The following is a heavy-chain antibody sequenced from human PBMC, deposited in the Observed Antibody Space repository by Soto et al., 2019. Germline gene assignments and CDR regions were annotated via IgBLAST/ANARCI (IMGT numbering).Heavy chain of an antibody. D-gene: IGHD2-15*01. CDR1: GFSFRSYW. Sequence: EVQVVESGGNLVQPGGSLRLSCAASGFSFRSYWMHWVRRGPRKGLEWVSRINRDGSTTNYADSVKGRFTISRDNAKNTLYLQMNSLSAEDTAVYYCVRDGNIDFAYWGQGTLVNVSS. J-gene: IGHJ4*02. CDR2: INRDGSTT. V-gene: IGHV3-74*01. CDR3: VRDGNIDFAY.